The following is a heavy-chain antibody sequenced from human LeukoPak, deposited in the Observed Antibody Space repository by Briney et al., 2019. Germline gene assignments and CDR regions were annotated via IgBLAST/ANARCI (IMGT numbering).Heavy chain of an antibody. D-gene: IGHD3-10*01. Sequence: GGSLRLSCSGSQFTFSYYAMTWVRQAPGKGLEWGSGIGGSGEYTYYAEFVKGRFTISRDNSKNTLFLQLNSLRVEDTAVYYCAKEIYAHGSHGFAFWGQGTLVTVSS. CDR2: IGGSGEYT. CDR1: QFTFSYYA. J-gene: IGHJ4*02. CDR3: AKEIYAHGSHGFAF. V-gene: IGHV3-23*01.